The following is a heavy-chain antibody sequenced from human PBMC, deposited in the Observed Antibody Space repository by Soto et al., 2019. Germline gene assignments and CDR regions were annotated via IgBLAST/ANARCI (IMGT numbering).Heavy chain of an antibody. D-gene: IGHD3-22*01. Sequence: TLSLTCTVSGGSISSGDYYWNWIRQPPGKGLEWIGYIYYSGSTHYNPSLESRVTISVDTSKTQFSLKLRSMTAADTAVYYCASRGGYYPYDAFDIWGQGTMVTVSS. CDR1: GGSISSGDYY. CDR3: ASRGGYYPYDAFDI. V-gene: IGHV4-30-4*01. J-gene: IGHJ3*02. CDR2: IYYSGST.